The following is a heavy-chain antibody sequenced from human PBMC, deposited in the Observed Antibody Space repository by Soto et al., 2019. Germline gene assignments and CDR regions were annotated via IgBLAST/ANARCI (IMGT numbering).Heavy chain of an antibody. CDR1: GGSISSFY. V-gene: IGHV4-59*01. CDR3: ASGSQLYPNLFDP. D-gene: IGHD1-26*01. Sequence: SETLSLTCTVSGGSISSFYWSWIRQPPGKGLEWIGYVYYSGSANYNPSLMSRVSISLDPSKKQFSLQLTSVTAADPAVYYCASGSQLYPNLFDPWGQGTLVTVSS. J-gene: IGHJ5*02. CDR2: VYYSGSA.